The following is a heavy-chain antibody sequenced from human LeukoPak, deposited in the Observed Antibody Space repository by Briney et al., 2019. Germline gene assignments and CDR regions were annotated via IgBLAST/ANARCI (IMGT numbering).Heavy chain of an antibody. J-gene: IGHJ5*02. V-gene: IGHV4-34*01. CDR1: GGSFSVYY. CDR3: ARGLIVVVVAATRGDNWFDP. CDR2: TNHSGST. Sequence: SETLSLTCAVYGGSFSVYYWSWIRQPPGKGLEWIGETNHSGSTNYNPSLKSRVTISVDTSKNQFSLKLSSVTAADTAVYYCARGLIVVVVAATRGDNWFDPWGQGTLVTVSS. D-gene: IGHD2-15*01.